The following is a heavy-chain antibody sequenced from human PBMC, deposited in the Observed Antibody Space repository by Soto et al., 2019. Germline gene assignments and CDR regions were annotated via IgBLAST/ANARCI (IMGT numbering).Heavy chain of an antibody. D-gene: IGHD4-4*01. J-gene: IGHJ5*02. CDR1: GGSINSGGHS. V-gene: IGHV4-30-2*01. CDR3: ARNTLDYTKTGGDWFDT. Sequence: PSETLSLTCTVSGGSINSGGHSWSWIRKPPGKGLEWIGYVYPSGSTNYNPSLRSGVTISVDGSTNQFSLRLTSVTAADTAVYFCARNTLDYTKTGGDWFDTWGPGALVTVSS. CDR2: VYPSGST.